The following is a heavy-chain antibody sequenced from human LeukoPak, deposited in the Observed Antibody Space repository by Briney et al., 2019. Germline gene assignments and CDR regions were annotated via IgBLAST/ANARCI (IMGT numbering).Heavy chain of an antibody. CDR1: GYTFTGYY. V-gene: IGHV1-2*02. D-gene: IGHD5-24*01. Sequence: EASVTVSCKASGYTFTGYYMHWVRQAPGQGLEWMGWINPNTGGTNYAQKFQGRVTMTRDTSISTAYMELSRLGSDDTAFYYCARDAEMATTTIDYWGQGTLVTVSS. CDR2: INPNTGGT. CDR3: ARDAEMATTTIDY. J-gene: IGHJ4*02.